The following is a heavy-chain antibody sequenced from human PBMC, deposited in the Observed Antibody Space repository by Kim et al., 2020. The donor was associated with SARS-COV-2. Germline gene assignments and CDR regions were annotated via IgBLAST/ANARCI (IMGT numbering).Heavy chain of an antibody. D-gene: IGHD1-26*01. J-gene: IGHJ4*02. CDR2: INHSGST. CDR1: GGSFSGYY. V-gene: IGHV4-34*01. CDR3: ARGVGATPFDY. Sequence: SETLSLTCAVYGGSFSGYYWSWIRQPPGKGLEWIGEINHSGSTNYNPSLKSRVTISVDTSKNQFSLKLSSGTAADTAVYYCARGVGATPFDYWGQGTLVTVSS.